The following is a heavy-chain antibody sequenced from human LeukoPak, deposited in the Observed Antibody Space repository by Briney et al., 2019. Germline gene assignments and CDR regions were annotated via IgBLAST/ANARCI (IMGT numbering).Heavy chain of an antibody. Sequence: PGGSLRLSCAASGFTFRRYWMSWVRQAPGKGLEWVANIKQDGSEKYYVDSVKGRFTISRDNAKNSLYLQMNSLRAEDTAVYYCAREKIVVPAAKGPQFDYWGQGTLVTVSS. D-gene: IGHD2-2*01. V-gene: IGHV3-7*01. CDR2: IKQDGSEK. CDR1: GFTFRRYW. CDR3: AREKIVVPAAKGPQFDY. J-gene: IGHJ4*02.